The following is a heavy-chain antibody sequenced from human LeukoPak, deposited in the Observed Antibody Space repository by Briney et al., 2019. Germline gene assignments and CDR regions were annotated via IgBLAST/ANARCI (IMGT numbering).Heavy chain of an antibody. Sequence: SVKVSCKASGGTFSSYAISWVRQAPGQGLEWMGGIIPIFGTANYAQKFQGRVTITADKSTSTAYMELSSLRSEDTAVYYCARVRITMVRGVTRQNWFDPWGQGTLVTVSS. CDR1: GGTFSSYA. D-gene: IGHD3-10*01. J-gene: IGHJ5*02. CDR3: ARVRITMVRGVTRQNWFDP. CDR2: IIPIFGTA. V-gene: IGHV1-69*06.